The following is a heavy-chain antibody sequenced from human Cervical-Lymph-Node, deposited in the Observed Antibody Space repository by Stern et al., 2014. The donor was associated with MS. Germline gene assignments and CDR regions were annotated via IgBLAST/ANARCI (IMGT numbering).Heavy chain of an antibody. CDR1: GYSFTKSW. CDR2: IYPGDSDT. D-gene: IGHD4-17*01. Sequence: VQLVQSGAEVEKPGDSLKISCKGSGYSFTKSWIGWVRQMPGKGLEWMGFIYPGDSDTRYSPSFQGQGPISADKSINTAYLQWSSLKASDTAIYYCARLKGSLTRGTYFDFWGQGTLVSVSS. J-gene: IGHJ4*02. V-gene: IGHV5-51*03. CDR3: ARLKGSLTRGTYFDF.